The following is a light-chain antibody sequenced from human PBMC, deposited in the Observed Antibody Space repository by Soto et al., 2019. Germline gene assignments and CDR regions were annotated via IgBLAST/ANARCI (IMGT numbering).Light chain of an antibody. J-gene: IGKJ1*01. CDR3: QQYGGSPWT. CDR1: QSVSSNY. CDR2: GAS. Sequence: EIALTQSPGTLSLSPGERATLSCRASQSVSSNYFAWYQQRRGQAPRLLLYGASSRATGVPDRFSGSGSGTDLTLTISRLEPEDFAVYYCQQYGGSPWTFGQGTKVEVK. V-gene: IGKV3-20*01.